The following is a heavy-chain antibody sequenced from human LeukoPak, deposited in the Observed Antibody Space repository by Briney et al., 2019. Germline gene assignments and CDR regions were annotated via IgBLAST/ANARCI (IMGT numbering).Heavy chain of an antibody. D-gene: IGHD3-10*01. CDR3: AKVRRSYYGSGSYPYYFDY. CDR2: ISGSGGST. CDR1: GFSLSNYN. Sequence: GGSLRLSCAASGFSLSNYNMHWVRQAPGKGLEWVSAISGSGGSTYYADSVKGRFTISRDNSKNTLYLQMNSLRAEDTAVYYCAKVRRSYYGSGSYPYYFDYWGQGTLVTVSS. J-gene: IGHJ4*02. V-gene: IGHV3-23*01.